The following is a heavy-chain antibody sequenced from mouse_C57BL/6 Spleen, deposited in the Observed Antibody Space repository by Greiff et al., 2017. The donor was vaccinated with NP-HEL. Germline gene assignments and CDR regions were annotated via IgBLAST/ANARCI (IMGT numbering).Heavy chain of an antibody. CDR3: ASRLRRASIYDDYEFAY. CDR2: IVPEDGEI. CDR1: GFNIKDYY. Sequence: VQLQQSGAELVKPGASVKLSCTASGFNIKDYYMHWVKQRTEQGLEWIGRIVPEDGEIKYAPKFQGMVTITRDTAFNTAYLQLSSLTSEDTAVYYWASRLRRASIYDDYEFAYWGQGTLVTVTA. J-gene: IGHJ3*01. D-gene: IGHD2-4*01. V-gene: IGHV14-2*01.